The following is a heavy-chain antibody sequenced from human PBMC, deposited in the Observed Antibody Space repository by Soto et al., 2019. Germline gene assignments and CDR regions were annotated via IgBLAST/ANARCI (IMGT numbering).Heavy chain of an antibody. D-gene: IGHD6-13*01. CDR2: IIPIFGTE. V-gene: IGHV1-69*13. CDR3: ARGFSSSWYAGEFAP. J-gene: IGHJ5*02. Sequence: SVKVSCKASGGPFSGYAISWVGQAPGQGLEWMGGIIPIFGTENYEQKSQGRATITADEPTSTAYMELSSLRSEDTAVYYCARGFSSSWYAGEFAPWGQGTLVTVSS. CDR1: GGPFSGYA.